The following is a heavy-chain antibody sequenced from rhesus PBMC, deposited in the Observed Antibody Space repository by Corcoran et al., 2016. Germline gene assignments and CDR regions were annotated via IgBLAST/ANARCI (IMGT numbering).Heavy chain of an antibody. D-gene: IGHD1-26*01. V-gene: IGHV4-65*01. CDR1: GGSVSSSNW. CDR3: ARARYNWNYYFDY. CDR2: ISGSSGST. J-gene: IGHJ4*01. Sequence: QVQLQESGPGLVKPSETLSLTCAVSGGSVSSSNWWSWIRQPPGKGLDGIGYISGSSGSTYYNPSLKSRVTISTDTSKNQFSLKMSSVTAADTAVYYCARARYNWNYYFDYWGQGVLVTVSS.